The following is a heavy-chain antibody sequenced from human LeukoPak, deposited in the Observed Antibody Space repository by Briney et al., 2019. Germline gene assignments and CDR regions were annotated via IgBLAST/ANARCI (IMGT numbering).Heavy chain of an antibody. Sequence: PGGSLRLSCAASGFTVSSNYMSWVRQAPGKGLEWVSVIYSGGSTYYADSVKGRFTISRDNSKNTLYLQMNSLRAEDTAVYYCAREGGRYFDWPRYFDYWGQGTLVTVSS. CDR3: AREGGRYFDWPRYFDY. CDR1: GFTVSSNY. J-gene: IGHJ4*02. CDR2: IYSGGST. V-gene: IGHV3-53*01. D-gene: IGHD3-9*01.